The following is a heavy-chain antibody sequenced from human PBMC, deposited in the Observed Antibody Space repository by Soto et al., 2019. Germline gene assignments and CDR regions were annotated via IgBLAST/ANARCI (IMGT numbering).Heavy chain of an antibody. CDR3: ARDQTSAY. CDR1: GFTFSSYA. J-gene: IGHJ4*02. V-gene: IGHV3-30-3*01. CDR2: LSYDGSNK. Sequence: QVQLVESGGGVVQPGRSLRLSCAASGFTFSSYAMHWVLQAPGKGVEWVAVLSYDGSNKYYADSVRGRFTSSRDNSTDKLYLQMNSLRAEDTAVYYCARDQTSAYWGQGTLVTGSS.